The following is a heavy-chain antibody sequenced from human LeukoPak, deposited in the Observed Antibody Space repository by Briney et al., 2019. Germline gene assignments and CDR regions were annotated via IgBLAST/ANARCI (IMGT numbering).Heavy chain of an antibody. Sequence: PGGSLRLSCAASGFTFSSYSMNWVRQAPGKGLEWVSSISSSSSYIYYADSVKGRFTISRDNSKNTLYLQMNSLRAEDTAVYYCARPQGPYSYGPNDAFDIWGQGTMVTVSS. D-gene: IGHD5-18*01. CDR2: ISSSSSYI. V-gene: IGHV3-21*01. J-gene: IGHJ3*02. CDR1: GFTFSSYS. CDR3: ARPQGPYSYGPNDAFDI.